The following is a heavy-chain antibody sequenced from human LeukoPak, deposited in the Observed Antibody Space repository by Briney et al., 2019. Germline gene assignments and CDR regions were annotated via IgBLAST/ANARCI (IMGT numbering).Heavy chain of an antibody. V-gene: IGHV3-23*01. Sequence: GGSLRLSCAASGFTFSTYGMNWVRQAPGKGLEWVSAISGSGSNTYYADSVKGRFSISRDNSKNIVYLQMNTLRAEDTAIYYCAKFGIVGATIGFDYWGQGTLVTVSS. CDR1: GFTFSTYG. CDR2: ISGSGSNT. D-gene: IGHD1-26*01. J-gene: IGHJ4*02. CDR3: AKFGIVGATIGFDY.